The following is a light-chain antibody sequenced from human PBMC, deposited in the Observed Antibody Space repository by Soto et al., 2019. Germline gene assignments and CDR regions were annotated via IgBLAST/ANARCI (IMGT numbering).Light chain of an antibody. CDR1: QTITTW. CDR2: DAS. Sequence: DIQMTPSPSTPSASVGDRVTLTFRASQTITTWLAWYQQKPGKAPKLLIYDASTLESGVPSRFSGSGFGTEFSLTISSLQPDDSATYYCQQYSTYSGTFGQGTKVDNK. V-gene: IGKV1-5*01. CDR3: QQYSTYSGT. J-gene: IGKJ1*01.